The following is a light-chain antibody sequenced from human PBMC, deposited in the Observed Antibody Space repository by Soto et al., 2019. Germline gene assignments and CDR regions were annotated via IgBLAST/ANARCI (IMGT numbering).Light chain of an antibody. CDR1: QSISTY. V-gene: IGKV1-39*01. Sequence: DIQMTQSPSSLSASVGDRVTITCRASQSISTYLNWYQQKPGKAPNLLIYAASSLRSGVPSRFSGCGSGTDFTLTISSLQPEDFATYYCQQSYSTPRTFGQGTRVDIK. CDR3: QQSYSTPRT. CDR2: AAS. J-gene: IGKJ1*01.